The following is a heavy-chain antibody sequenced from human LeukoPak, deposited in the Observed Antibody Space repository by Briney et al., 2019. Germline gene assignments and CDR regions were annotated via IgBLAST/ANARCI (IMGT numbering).Heavy chain of an antibody. CDR1: GFTFSSYW. D-gene: IGHD2/OR15-2a*01. V-gene: IGHV3-74*01. CDR2: INSDGSTT. Sequence: GGSLRLSRAASGFTFSSYWMHWVRQIPGKGLVWVSLINSDGSTTNYTDSVKGRFTISRDNSKNTLYLQMNSLRAEDTAVYYCARDAKPDSKTTSPNYWGQGTLVTVSS. J-gene: IGHJ4*02. CDR3: ARDAKPDSKTTSPNY.